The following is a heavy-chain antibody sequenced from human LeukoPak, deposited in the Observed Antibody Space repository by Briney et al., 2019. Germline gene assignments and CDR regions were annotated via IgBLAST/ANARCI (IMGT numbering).Heavy chain of an antibody. CDR2: ISGSGGST. V-gene: IGHV3-23*01. D-gene: IGHD3-3*01. CDR1: GYTFTSYA. Sequence: ASVKVSCKASGYTFTSYAMSWVRQAPGKGPEWVSAISGSGGSTYYADSVKGRFTISRDNSKNTLYLQMNSLRAEDTAVYYCAKGRYYDFWSGYRSRPAFDYWGQGTLVTVSS. CDR3: AKGRYYDFWSGYRSRPAFDY. J-gene: IGHJ4*02.